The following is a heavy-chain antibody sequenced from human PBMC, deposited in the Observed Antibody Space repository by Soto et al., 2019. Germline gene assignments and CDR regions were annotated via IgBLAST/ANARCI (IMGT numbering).Heavy chain of an antibody. D-gene: IGHD2-2*01. CDR3: ARYSVVVVPAAMDDAFDI. J-gene: IGHJ3*02. CDR2: IIPILGIA. CDR1: GYTFSSYT. V-gene: IGHV1-69*02. Sequence: GASVKVSCKASGYTFSSYTISWVRQAPGQGLGWMGRIIPILGIANYAQKFQGRVTITADKSTSTAYMELSSLRSEDTAVYYCARYSVVVVPAAMDDAFDIWGQGTMVTVSS.